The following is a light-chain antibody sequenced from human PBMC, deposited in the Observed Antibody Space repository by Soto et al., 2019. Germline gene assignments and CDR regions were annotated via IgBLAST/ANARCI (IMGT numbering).Light chain of an antibody. Sequence: EIVMTQSPATLSVSPGERATLSCRASQSVDSYLAWYQQKPGQVPRLLLHGASSRATGIPARFSGSGSGTEFTLTISSLQSEDFAVYYCQQYKDWPLTFGQGTKVEIK. CDR1: QSVDSY. V-gene: IGKV3-15*01. CDR2: GAS. CDR3: QQYKDWPLT. J-gene: IGKJ1*01.